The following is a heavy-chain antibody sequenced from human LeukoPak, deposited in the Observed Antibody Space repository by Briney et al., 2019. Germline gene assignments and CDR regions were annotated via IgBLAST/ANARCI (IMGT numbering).Heavy chain of an antibody. CDR3: AELGITMIGGV. J-gene: IGHJ6*04. CDR1: GFAFRNYW. CDR2: INPDGSTT. Sequence: PGGSLRLSCVASGFAFRNYWMYWVRQGPGKGLVWLSRINPDGSTTTYADSVKGRSTISRDNANRMLSLHINSLRAEDTAVYYCAELGITMIGGVWGKGTTVTISS. D-gene: IGHD3-10*02. V-gene: IGHV3-74*01.